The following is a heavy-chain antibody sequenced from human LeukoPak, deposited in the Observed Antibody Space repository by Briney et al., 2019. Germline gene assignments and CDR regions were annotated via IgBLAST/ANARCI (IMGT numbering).Heavy chain of an antibody. CDR3: AKGATIAATLGWFDP. V-gene: IGHV3-9*01. CDR2: ISRNSGSI. CDR1: GFPFDDYA. Sequence: PGGSLPLSGAASGFPFDDYAMDGAGRAPGKGRERVSGISRNSGSIIYADSVKGRFTISRDNAKNSLYLQMNSLRAEDTALYYCAKGATIAATLGWFDPWGQGTLVTVSS. J-gene: IGHJ5*02. D-gene: IGHD2-15*01.